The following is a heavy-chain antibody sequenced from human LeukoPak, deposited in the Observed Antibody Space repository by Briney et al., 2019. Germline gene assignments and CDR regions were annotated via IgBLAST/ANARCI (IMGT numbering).Heavy chain of an antibody. V-gene: IGHV1-2*02. CDR2: INPNSGGT. CDR1: GYTFTDYY. D-gene: IGHD1-26*01. J-gene: IGHJ4*02. Sequence: ASVKVSCKASGYTFTDYYMHWVRQAPGQGLEWMGWINPNSGGTNYAQKFQGRVTMTRDTSISTAYMELSSLRSDDTAMYYCARSYSGFGYALHDYWGQRTLVTVSS. CDR3: ARSYSGFGYALHDY.